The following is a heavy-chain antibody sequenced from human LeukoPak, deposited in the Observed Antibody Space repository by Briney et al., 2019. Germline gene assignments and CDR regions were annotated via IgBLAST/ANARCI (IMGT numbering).Heavy chain of an antibody. CDR3: ARAARYDSSGYPLDY. Sequence: SETLSLTCTVSGGSISSYYWSWIRQPPGKGLEWIGYIYYSGSTDYNPSLKSRVTISVDTSKNQFSLKLSSVTAADTAVYYCARAARYDSSGYPLDYWGQGTLVTVSS. V-gene: IGHV4-59*01. CDR1: GGSISSYY. J-gene: IGHJ4*02. D-gene: IGHD3-22*01. CDR2: IYYSGST.